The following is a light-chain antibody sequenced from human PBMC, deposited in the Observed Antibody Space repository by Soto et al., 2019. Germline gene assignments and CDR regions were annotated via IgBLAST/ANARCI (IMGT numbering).Light chain of an antibody. Sequence: QSALTQPASVSGSPGQSITISCTGSGSDVGAYNYVSWYQQHPDKAPKLLIFEVTYRPSGVSDRFSGSKSGNTASLTISSLQAEDEADYYCSSYTSSSTPVVFGGGTKLTVL. CDR2: EVT. CDR1: GSDVGAYNY. CDR3: SSYTSSSTPVV. J-gene: IGLJ2*01. V-gene: IGLV2-14*01.